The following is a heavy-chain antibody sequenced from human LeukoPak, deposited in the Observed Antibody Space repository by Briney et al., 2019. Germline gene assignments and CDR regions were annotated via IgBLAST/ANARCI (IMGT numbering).Heavy chain of an antibody. CDR3: ARLPYCGGSNCYYSFDH. J-gene: IGHJ4*02. CDR2: INGDGSIT. D-gene: IGHD2-21*01. CDR1: GFTFGNYW. V-gene: IGHV3-74*01. Sequence: PGGSLRLSCESSGFTFGNYWMHWVRQGQGKGLEWVSRINGDGSITDYADSVKGRFTISRDNAKNTLYLQMNSLRAEDTAVYFCARLPYCGGSNCYYSFDHWGQGTLVTVSS.